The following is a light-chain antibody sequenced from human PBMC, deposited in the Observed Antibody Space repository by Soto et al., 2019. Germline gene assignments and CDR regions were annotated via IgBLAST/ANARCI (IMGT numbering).Light chain of an antibody. Sequence: DSQMTQSPSSLSASVGDRVTITCQASQDISNYLNWYQQRPGKAPKLLIYDASNLETGVPSRFSGSGSGTDFTFTISSLQPEDIATYYCQQYDNLQLTFGGGTKV. CDR1: QDISNY. CDR3: QQYDNLQLT. CDR2: DAS. V-gene: IGKV1-33*01. J-gene: IGKJ4*01.